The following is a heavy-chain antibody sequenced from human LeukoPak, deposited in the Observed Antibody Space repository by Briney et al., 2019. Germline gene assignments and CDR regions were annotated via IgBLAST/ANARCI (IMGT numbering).Heavy chain of an antibody. J-gene: IGHJ4*02. V-gene: IGHV1-2*04. Sequence: ASVKVSCKASGYTFTGYYMHWVRQAPGQGLEWMGWINPNSGGTNYAQKFQGWVTMTRDTSISTAYMELSRLRSDDTAVYYCARAPYYDILTGYYPFDYWGQGTLVTVSS. CDR1: GYTFTGYY. CDR3: ARAPYYDILTGYYPFDY. D-gene: IGHD3-9*01. CDR2: INPNSGGT.